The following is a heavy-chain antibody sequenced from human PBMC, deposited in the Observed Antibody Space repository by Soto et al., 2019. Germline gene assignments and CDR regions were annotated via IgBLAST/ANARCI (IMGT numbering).Heavy chain of an antibody. Sequence: QITLKESGPTLVKPTQTLTLTCTFSGFSLTTRGVGVGWIRQPPGKALECLALIYWDDDKRYSPSLQSRLSIPKDTSKNQVVLTMTNVDPVDTATYYCAHIPTYYQYDWFDPWGQGTLVSVSS. CDR2: IYWDDDK. CDR1: GFSLTTRGVG. V-gene: IGHV2-5*02. CDR3: AHIPTYYQYDWFDP. J-gene: IGHJ5*02. D-gene: IGHD3-16*01.